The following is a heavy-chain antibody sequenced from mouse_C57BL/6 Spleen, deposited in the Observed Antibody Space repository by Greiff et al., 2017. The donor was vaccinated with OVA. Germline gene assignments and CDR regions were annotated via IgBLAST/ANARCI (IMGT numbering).Heavy chain of an antibody. Sequence: VQLVESGAELARPGASVKLSCKASGYTFTSYGISWVKQRTGQCLEWIGEIYHRSGNTYYNEKFKGKATLTADKSYSTAYMELRSLTSEDSAVYFCASRAFYYGNSYAMDYWGQGTSVTVSS. CDR2: IYHRSGNT. CDR1: GYTFTSYG. CDR3: ASRAFYYGNSYAMDY. J-gene: IGHJ4*01. D-gene: IGHD2-1*01. V-gene: IGHV1-81*01.